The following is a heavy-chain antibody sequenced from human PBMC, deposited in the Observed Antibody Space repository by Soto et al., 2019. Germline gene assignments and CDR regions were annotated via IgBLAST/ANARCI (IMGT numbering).Heavy chain of an antibody. Sequence: EVQLVETGGGLIQPGGSLRLSCAASGFTVSSNYMSWVRQAPGKGLEWVSVIYSGGSTYYADSVKGRFTISRDNSKNTLYLQMNSLRAEDTAVYYCARVIGLDHKTTHYGMDVWGQGTTVTVSS. V-gene: IGHV3-53*02. CDR3: ARVIGLDHKTTHYGMDV. CDR2: IYSGGST. D-gene: IGHD1-1*01. CDR1: GFTVSSNY. J-gene: IGHJ6*02.